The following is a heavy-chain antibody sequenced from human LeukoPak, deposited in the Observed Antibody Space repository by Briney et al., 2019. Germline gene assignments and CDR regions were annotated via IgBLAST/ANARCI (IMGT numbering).Heavy chain of an antibody. CDR2: IWYDGSNK. V-gene: IGHV3-33*01. Sequence: GRSLRLSCTASGYTFSTYGMHWVRQAPGKGLEWVAVIWYDGSNKYYADSVKGRFTISRDNSKNTLYLQMNSLRAEDTAVYYCARDQDHYFDYWGQGTLVTVSS. CDR3: ARDQDHYFDY. CDR1: GYTFSTYG. J-gene: IGHJ4*02.